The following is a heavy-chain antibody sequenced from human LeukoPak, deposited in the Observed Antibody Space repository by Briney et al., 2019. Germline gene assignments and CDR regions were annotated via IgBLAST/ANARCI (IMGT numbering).Heavy chain of an antibody. V-gene: IGHV4-34*01. J-gene: IGHJ6*02. Sequence: SETLSLTCAVYGGSFSGYYWSWIRQPPGKGLEWIGEINHSGSTNYNPSLKSRVTISVDTSKNQFSLKLSSVTAADTAVYYCARIVGRIGMDVWGQGTTVTVSS. D-gene: IGHD2-15*01. CDR1: GGSFSGYY. CDR3: ARIVGRIGMDV. CDR2: INHSGST.